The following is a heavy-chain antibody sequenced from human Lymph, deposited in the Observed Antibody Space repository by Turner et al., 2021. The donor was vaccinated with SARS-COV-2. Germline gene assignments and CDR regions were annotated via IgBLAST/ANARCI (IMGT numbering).Heavy chain of an antibody. CDR1: GFTFSTYS. J-gene: IGHJ4*02. CDR3: ARDIPTTAYYFDC. Sequence: EVQLVESGGVLVKPGGSLRLSCAAYGFTFSTYSMNWVRQAPGKGLEWISSISSTSSYIYYADSVKGRFTISRDDAKNSLFLQMNSLRAEDTAVYYCARDIPTTAYYFDCWGQGTLVTVSS. V-gene: IGHV3-21*01. CDR2: ISSTSSYI. D-gene: IGHD4-17*01.